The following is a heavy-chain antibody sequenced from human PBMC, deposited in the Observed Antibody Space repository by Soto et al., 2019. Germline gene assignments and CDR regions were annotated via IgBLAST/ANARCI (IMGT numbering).Heavy chain of an antibody. J-gene: IGHJ4*02. CDR3: ARTSSGWSHTFDY. D-gene: IGHD6-19*01. Sequence: GGSLRLSCAASGFTFSSYWMHWVRQAPGKGLVWVSRINTDGSSTDHADSVKGRLTISRDNAKNTLYLQMNSLRAEDTAVYYCARTSSGWSHTFDYWGQGALVTVSS. CDR2: INTDGSST. V-gene: IGHV3-74*01. CDR1: GFTFSSYW.